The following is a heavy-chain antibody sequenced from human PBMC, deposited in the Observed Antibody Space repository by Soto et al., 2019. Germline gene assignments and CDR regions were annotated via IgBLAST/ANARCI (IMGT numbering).Heavy chain of an antibody. V-gene: IGHV4-34*01. CDR2: INHSGST. J-gene: IGHJ6*02. D-gene: IGHD1-26*01. CDR3: ARDQGAATYYYYGMDV. CDR1: GGSFSGYY. Sequence: PSETLSLTCAVYGGSFSGYYWSWIRQPPGKGLEWSGEINHSGSTNYNPSLKSRVTISVDTSKNQFSLKLSSVTAADTAVYYCARDQGAATYYYYGMDVWGQGTTVTVSS.